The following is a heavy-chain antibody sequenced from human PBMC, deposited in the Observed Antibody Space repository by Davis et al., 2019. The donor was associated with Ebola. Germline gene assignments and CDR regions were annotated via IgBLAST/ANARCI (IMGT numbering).Heavy chain of an antibody. CDR3: ARVAACGGDPCGAFDL. J-gene: IGHJ3*01. D-gene: IGHD2-21*02. V-gene: IGHV1-18*04. CDR2: ISNYNGNT. CDR1: SYTFSTYG. Sequence: ASVKVSCKSSSYTFSTYGINWVRQAPGQGLEWMGWISNYNGNTNYAQKLQGRLTMTTDTSTSTAYMELRSLRSDDTAVYYCARVAACGGDPCGAFDLWGQGTMVTVSS.